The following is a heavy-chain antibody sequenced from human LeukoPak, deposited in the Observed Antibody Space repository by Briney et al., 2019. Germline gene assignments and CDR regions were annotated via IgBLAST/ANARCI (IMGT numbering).Heavy chain of an antibody. J-gene: IGHJ4*02. CDR3: ARGISSGWYIRYYFDY. D-gene: IGHD6-19*01. V-gene: IGHV4-34*01. Sequence: PSETLSLTCAVYGGSFSGYYWSWIRQPPGKGLEWIGEINHSGSTNYNPSLKSRVTISADTSKNQFSLKLSSVTAADTAVYYCARGISSGWYIRYYFDYWGQGTLVTVSS. CDR1: GGSFSGYY. CDR2: INHSGST.